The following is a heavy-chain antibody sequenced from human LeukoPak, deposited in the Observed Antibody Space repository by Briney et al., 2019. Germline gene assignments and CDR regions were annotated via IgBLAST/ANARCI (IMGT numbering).Heavy chain of an antibody. CDR1: GGSISSYY. CDR3: ARATQGYNCFDP. Sequence: PSGTLSLTCTVSGGSISSYYWSWIRQPPGKGLEWIGYIYYSGSTNYNPSLKSRVTISVDTSKNQFSLKLSTVTAADTAVYYCARATQGYNCFDPWGQGTLVSVSS. J-gene: IGHJ5*02. CDR2: IYYSGST. V-gene: IGHV4-59*01.